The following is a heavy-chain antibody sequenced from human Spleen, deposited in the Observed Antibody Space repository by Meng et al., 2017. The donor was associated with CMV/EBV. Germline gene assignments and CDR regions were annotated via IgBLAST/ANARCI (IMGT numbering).Heavy chain of an antibody. D-gene: IGHD2-21*02. CDR2: INSDGSST. J-gene: IGHJ4*02. CDR1: GFTFSSYW. CDR3: ARGAFADDCSSPEYFDY. Sequence: GESLKISCAASGFTFSSYWMHWVRQAPGKGLVWVSRINSDGSSTSYADSVKGRFTISRDNAKNTLYLQMNSLRAEDTAVYYCARGAFADDCSSPEYFDYWGQGTLVTVSS. V-gene: IGHV3-74*01.